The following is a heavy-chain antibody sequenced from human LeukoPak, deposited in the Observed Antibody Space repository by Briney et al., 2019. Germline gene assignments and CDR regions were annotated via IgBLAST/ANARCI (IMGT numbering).Heavy chain of an antibody. J-gene: IGHJ6*02. CDR1: GFTFSSYW. Sequence: GGSLRLSCAASGFTFSSYWMHWVRQAPGKGLVWVSRINSDGSSTSYADSVKGRFTISRDNAKNTLYLQMNSLRAEDTAVYYCARESSYYYYYGMDVWSQGTTVTVSS. D-gene: IGHD2-15*01. CDR2: INSDGSST. CDR3: ARESSYYYYYGMDV. V-gene: IGHV3-74*01.